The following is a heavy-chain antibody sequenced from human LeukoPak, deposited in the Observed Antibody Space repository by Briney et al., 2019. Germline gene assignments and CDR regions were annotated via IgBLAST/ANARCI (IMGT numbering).Heavy chain of an antibody. CDR1: GGTFSSYS. Sequence: ASVKVSCKASGGTFSSYSISWVRQAPGQGLEWMGNIVPMFGSANYAQKFQGRVTITADESTRTAYMDLSSLRSEDTAVYYCARSVVVFGAHYYYYGMDVWGQGTTVTVSS. CDR3: ARSVVVFGAHYYYYGMDV. V-gene: IGHV1-69*15. J-gene: IGHJ6*02. D-gene: IGHD2-15*01. CDR2: IVPMFGSA.